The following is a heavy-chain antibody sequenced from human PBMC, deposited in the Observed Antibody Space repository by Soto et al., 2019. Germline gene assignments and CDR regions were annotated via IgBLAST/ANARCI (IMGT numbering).Heavy chain of an antibody. V-gene: IGHV3-7*03. CDR2: INEDGSEN. J-gene: IGHJ6*02. CDR3: ARTAVDLLVYIHGSQPCYYYGLDV. D-gene: IGHD3-10*01. CDR1: GFSFSSYW. Sequence: DVQLVESGGGLVQPGVSLRLSCAGSGFSFSSYWMTWVRQAPGKGLEWVAHINEDGSENYSVDSVKGRFTISRDNAKNSLYLQMHSLRAEDRAVYYCARTAVDLLVYIHGSQPCYYYGLDVWGRGATVTVCS.